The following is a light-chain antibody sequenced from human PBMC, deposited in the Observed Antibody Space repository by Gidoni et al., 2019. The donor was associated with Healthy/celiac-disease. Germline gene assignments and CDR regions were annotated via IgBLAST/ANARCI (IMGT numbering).Light chain of an antibody. CDR3: QQYYSTPPT. CDR1: QSVLYSSNNKNY. V-gene: IGKV4-1*01. J-gene: IGKJ1*01. CDR2: WAS. Sequence: DSVMTQSPDSLAVSLGERATINCKSSQSVLYSSNNKNYLAWYQQKPGQPPKLLIYWASTRESGVPDRFSCSGSGTDFTLTISSLQAEDVAVYYCQQYYSTPPTFGQGTKVEIK.